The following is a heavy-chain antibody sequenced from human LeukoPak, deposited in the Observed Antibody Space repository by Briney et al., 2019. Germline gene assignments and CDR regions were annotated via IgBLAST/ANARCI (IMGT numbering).Heavy chain of an antibody. Sequence: GESLKISCKGSGYSFTSYWIGWVRQMPGKGLEWMGILYPGDSDTRYSPSFQGQVTISADKSISTAYLQWSSLKASDTAMYYCARQSRTMNDAFDIWGQGTMVTVSS. CDR2: LYPGDSDT. V-gene: IGHV5-51*01. CDR3: ARQSRTMNDAFDI. CDR1: GYSFTSYW. J-gene: IGHJ3*02. D-gene: IGHD3-22*01.